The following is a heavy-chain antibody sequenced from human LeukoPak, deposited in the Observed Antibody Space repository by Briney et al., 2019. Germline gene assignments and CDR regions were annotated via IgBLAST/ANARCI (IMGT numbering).Heavy chain of an antibody. CDR2: ISGSGGST. D-gene: IGHD2-21*02. J-gene: IGHJ4*02. CDR3: AKVPVHWHIVVVTATFDY. CDR1: GFTFSSYA. Sequence: GSLRLSCAASGFTFSSYAMSWVRQAPGKGLEWVSAISGSGGSTYYSDSVKGRFTISRDNSKNTLYLQMNSLRAEDTAVYYCAKVPVHWHIVVVTATFDYWGQGTLVTVSS. V-gene: IGHV3-23*01.